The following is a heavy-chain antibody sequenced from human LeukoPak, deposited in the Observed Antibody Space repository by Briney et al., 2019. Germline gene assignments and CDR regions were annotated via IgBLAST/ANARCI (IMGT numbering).Heavy chain of an antibody. J-gene: IGHJ4*02. CDR3: ARDRGGSSWYYLDN. Sequence: QTLSLTCAISGDSVSRDTAAWNWDTQSPSIGLEWVRCTYERAKWYNDYAVSVKSRITINPDTSKHQFSLQLNSETTEDTAVYYCARDRGGSSWYYLDNWGQGSLVTVSS. CDR2: TYERAKWYN. D-gene: IGHD6-13*01. V-gene: IGHV6-1*01. CDR1: GDSVSRDTAA.